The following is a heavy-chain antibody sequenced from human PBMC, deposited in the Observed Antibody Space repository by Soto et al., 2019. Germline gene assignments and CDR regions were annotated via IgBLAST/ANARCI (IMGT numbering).Heavy chain of an antibody. D-gene: IGHD6-13*01. J-gene: IGHJ4*02. CDR1: GLTFSSYG. Sequence: RLSCAASGLTFSSYGMHWVRQAPGKGLEWVAVISYDGSNKYYADSVKGRFTISRDSSKNTLYLQMNSLRAEDTAVYYCAKDSGESSSCFDYWGQGTLVTVSS. CDR2: ISYDGSNK. V-gene: IGHV3-30*18. CDR3: AKDSGESSSCFDY.